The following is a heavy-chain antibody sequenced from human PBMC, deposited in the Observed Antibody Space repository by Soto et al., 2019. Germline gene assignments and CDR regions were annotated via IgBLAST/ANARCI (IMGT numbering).Heavy chain of an antibody. J-gene: IGHJ4*02. D-gene: IGHD3-22*01. CDR1: GGSFSGYY. Sequence: SETLSLTCAVYGGSFSGYYWSWIRQPPGKGLEWIGEINHSGSTNYNPSLKSRVTISVDTSKNQFSLKLSSVTAADTAVYYCARDYYDSSGYPFDYWGQGTLVTVSS. CDR3: ARDYYDSSGYPFDY. CDR2: INHSGST. V-gene: IGHV4-34*01.